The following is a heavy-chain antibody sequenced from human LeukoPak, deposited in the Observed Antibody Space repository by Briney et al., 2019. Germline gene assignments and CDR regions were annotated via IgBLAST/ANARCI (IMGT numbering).Heavy chain of an antibody. CDR3: TTDRAIGPGPLFDS. Sequence: GGSLRLSCTASGFTFTDAYLGWVPQAPGKGREWVGRIKSKGHGGTTDFAAPVKGKFAISRDDSRNTMFLQMNSLKTEDTAVYYCTTDRAIGPGPLFDSWGRGTLVTVSS. CDR2: IKSKGHGGTT. D-gene: IGHD2-8*02. J-gene: IGHJ5*01. V-gene: IGHV3-15*01. CDR1: GFTFTDAY.